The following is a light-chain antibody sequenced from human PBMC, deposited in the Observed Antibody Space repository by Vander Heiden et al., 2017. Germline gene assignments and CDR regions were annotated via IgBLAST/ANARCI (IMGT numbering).Light chain of an antibody. J-gene: IGLJ3*02. CDR1: SSDIGSFKY. CDR2: EVT. V-gene: IGLV2-8*01. Sequence: QSALTQPPSASGSLGQSVTISCTTTSSDIGSFKYVSWYQQHPGKVPKLIIYEVTERPSGVPDRFSGSKSGNTAFLTVSGLQAEDEADYYCCSYVRGNKSVFGGGTKVTVL. CDR3: CSYVRGNKSV.